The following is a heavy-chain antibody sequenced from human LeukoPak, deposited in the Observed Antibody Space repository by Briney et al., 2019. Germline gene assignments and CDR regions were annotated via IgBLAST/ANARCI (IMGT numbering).Heavy chain of an antibody. V-gene: IGHV1-58*02. Sequence: SVKVSCKASGFTFSSSAMQWVRQARGQRLEWMGWIVVGSGNTNYAQKFQERVTITRDMSTSTAYMELSSLRSEDTAVYYCAAAQPQLNNWFDPWGQGTLVTVSS. CDR1: GFTFSSSA. CDR2: IVVGSGNT. CDR3: AAAQPQLNNWFDP. J-gene: IGHJ5*02. D-gene: IGHD1-1*01.